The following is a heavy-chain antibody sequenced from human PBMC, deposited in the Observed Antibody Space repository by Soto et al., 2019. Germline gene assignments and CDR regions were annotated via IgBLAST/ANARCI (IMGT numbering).Heavy chain of an antibody. CDR3: AALLTNWGSEKPYYFDY. J-gene: IGHJ4*02. CDR2: IVVGSGNT. V-gene: IGHV1-58*01. D-gene: IGHD7-27*01. Sequence: GASVKVSCKASGFTFTSSAVQWVRQARGQRLEWIGWIVVGSGNTNYAQKFQERVTITRDMSTSTAYMELSSLRSEDTAVYYCAALLTNWGSEKPYYFDYRGQGTLVTVSS. CDR1: GFTFTSSA.